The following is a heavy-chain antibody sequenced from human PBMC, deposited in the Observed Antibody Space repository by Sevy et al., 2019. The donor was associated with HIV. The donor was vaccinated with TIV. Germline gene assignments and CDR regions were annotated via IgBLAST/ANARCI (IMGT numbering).Heavy chain of an antibody. CDR1: GFTVSNNY. J-gene: IGHJ6*02. CDR2: IYSGGST. Sequence: GGSLRLSCAASGFTVSNNYMTWVRQAPGKGLECVSVIYSGGSTYYADSVKGRFTISRDNSKNTLFLQMNSLRAEDTAVYYCARDRVDHGMDVWGQGTTVTVSS. V-gene: IGHV3-53*01. CDR3: ARDRVDHGMDV.